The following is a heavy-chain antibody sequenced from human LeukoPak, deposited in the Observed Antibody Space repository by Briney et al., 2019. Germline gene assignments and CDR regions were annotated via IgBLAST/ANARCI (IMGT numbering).Heavy chain of an antibody. CDR2: MYYSGRT. Sequence: SETLSLTCTVSGGSISNYYWSWIRQPPGKGLEWIGYMYYSGRTNYHPSLKSRVTISVDTSKNQFSLKLSSVTAADTAVYYCASSHPLGSNNDYYTPFDYWGQGTLVTVSS. J-gene: IGHJ4*02. CDR3: ASSHPLGSNNDYYTPFDY. D-gene: IGHD3-3*01. V-gene: IGHV4-59*01. CDR1: GGSISNYY.